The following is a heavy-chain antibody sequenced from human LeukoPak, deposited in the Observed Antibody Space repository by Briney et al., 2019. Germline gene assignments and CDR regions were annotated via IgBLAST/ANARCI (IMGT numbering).Heavy chain of an antibody. CDR1: GFTFSSYA. Sequence: GASLRLSCAASGFTFSSYAMSWVRQAPGKGLEWVSYISSSGSTIYYADSVKGRFTISRDNAKNSLYLQMNSLRAEDTAVYYCARDGGYCSSTSCYYGMDVWGKGTTVTVSS. D-gene: IGHD2-2*01. CDR2: ISSSGSTI. J-gene: IGHJ6*04. CDR3: ARDGGYCSSTSCYYGMDV. V-gene: IGHV3-48*03.